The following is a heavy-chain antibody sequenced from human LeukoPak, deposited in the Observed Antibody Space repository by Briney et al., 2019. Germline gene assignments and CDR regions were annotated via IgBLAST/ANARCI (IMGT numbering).Heavy chain of an antibody. CDR2: ISVYNVNT. J-gene: IGHJ4*02. CDR3: ARDHSYDILTGYYTVDY. CDR1: GYTFTSYG. V-gene: IGHV1-18*01. D-gene: IGHD3-9*01. Sequence: ASVKVSCKASGYTFTSYGISWVRQAPGQGLEWMGWISVYNVNTNYAQKLQGRVTMTTDTSTSTAYMELRSLRSDDTAVYYCARDHSYDILTGYYTVDYWGQGTLVTVSS.